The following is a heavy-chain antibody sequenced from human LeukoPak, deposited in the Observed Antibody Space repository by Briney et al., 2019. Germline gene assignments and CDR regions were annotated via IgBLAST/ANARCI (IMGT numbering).Heavy chain of an antibody. CDR3: AKVRVPYYYDSSGYSFDY. J-gene: IGHJ4*02. V-gene: IGHV3-30*02. Sequence: GGSLRLSCAASGFTFSDYYMSWIRQAPGKGLEWVAFIRYDGSNKYYADSVKGRFTISRDNSKNTLYLQMNSLRAEDTAVYYCAKVRVPYYYDSSGYSFDYWGQGTLVTVSS. CDR1: GFTFSDYY. CDR2: IRYDGSNK. D-gene: IGHD3-22*01.